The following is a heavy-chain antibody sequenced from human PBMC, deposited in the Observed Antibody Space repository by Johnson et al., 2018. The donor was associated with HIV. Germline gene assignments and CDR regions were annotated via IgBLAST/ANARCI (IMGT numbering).Heavy chain of an antibody. CDR1: GFTFNSYA. CDR3: GNSGLGGPMN. V-gene: IGHV3-23*04. Sequence: VQLVESGGGLVQPGGSLRLSCAVSGFTFNSYAMSWVRQAPGKGLEWVSAISGSGANTYYADSVKGRFTISRDNSKNTLYLQMNSLRAEDAAVYCCGNSGLGGPMNWGQGTMVTVAS. CDR2: ISGSGANT. J-gene: IGHJ3*01. D-gene: IGHD1-26*01.